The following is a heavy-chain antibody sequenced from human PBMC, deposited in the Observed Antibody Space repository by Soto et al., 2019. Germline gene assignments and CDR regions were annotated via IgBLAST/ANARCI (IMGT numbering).Heavy chain of an antibody. CDR3: ARDAADNDSLDY. CDR1: GYRFTNYW. Sequence: GESLKISCKGSGYRFTNYWINWVRQLPGKGLEWMGRIDPSDSYTNYRPSFQGHVTISTDKSISTAYLQWSSLKDSDTAMYYCARDAADNDSLDYWGQGSLVTVSS. V-gene: IGHV5-10-1*01. CDR2: IDPSDSYT. J-gene: IGHJ4*02. D-gene: IGHD6-13*01.